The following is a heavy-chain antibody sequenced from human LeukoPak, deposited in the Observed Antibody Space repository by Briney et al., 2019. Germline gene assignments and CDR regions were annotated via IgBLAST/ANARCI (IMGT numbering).Heavy chain of an antibody. CDR1: GFTFSSYA. CDR2: ISGSGGST. Sequence: PGGSLRLSCAASGFTFSSYAMSWVRQAPGKVMEWVSAISGSGGSTYYADSVKGRFTISRDNSKNTLYLQMNSLRAEDTAVYYCAGLITIFGVVIDYWGQGTLVTVSS. J-gene: IGHJ4*02. CDR3: AGLITIFGVVIDY. D-gene: IGHD3-3*01. V-gene: IGHV3-23*01.